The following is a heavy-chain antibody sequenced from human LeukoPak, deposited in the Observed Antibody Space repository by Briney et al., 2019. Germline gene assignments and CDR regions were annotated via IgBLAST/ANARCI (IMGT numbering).Heavy chain of an antibody. J-gene: IGHJ6*03. D-gene: IGHD2-2*01. CDR2: IRVTDGSA. V-gene: IGHV3-23*01. CDR3: AKGSCSSHICYYFYYMDV. CDR1: GFTFSSYS. Sequence: RGSLRLSCAASGFTFSSYSMNWVRQAPGKALERVSAIRVTDGSAYYADSVKGRFTISRDNSKNTLYLQMNSLRAEDTAKYYCAKGSCSSHICYYFYYMDVWGKGTTVTVSS.